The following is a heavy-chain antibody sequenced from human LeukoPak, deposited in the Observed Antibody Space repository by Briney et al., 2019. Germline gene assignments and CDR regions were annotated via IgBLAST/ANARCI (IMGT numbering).Heavy chain of an antibody. CDR2: IHHIGST. J-gene: IGHJ4*02. D-gene: IGHD3-10*01. CDR3: AVRNYYGSGRGPFDY. V-gene: IGHV4-34*01. CDR1: GASFSGYY. Sequence: PSETLSLTCAVYGASFSGYYWSWIRQPPGKGLEWVGEIHHIGSTNYNPSLKSRVAISVDTSKNHFSLKLSSVTAADTAVYYCAVRNYYGSGRGPFDYWGQGTLVTVSS.